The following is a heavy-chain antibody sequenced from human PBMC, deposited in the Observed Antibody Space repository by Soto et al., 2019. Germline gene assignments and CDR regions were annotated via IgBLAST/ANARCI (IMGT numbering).Heavy chain of an antibody. CDR3: ARGGGSTFNWFDP. Sequence: QLQLQESGPGLVKPSATLSLTCTVSGGSISSFNYFWGWIRQPPGKGLEWIGSRYYSGNTYYNPSLQSRVTISVDTSKKQCTLTLRSVTAADTAVYYCARGGGSTFNWFDPWGQGTLVTVSP. J-gene: IGHJ5*02. CDR2: RYYSGNT. CDR1: GGSISSFNYF. V-gene: IGHV4-39*01. D-gene: IGHD2-15*01.